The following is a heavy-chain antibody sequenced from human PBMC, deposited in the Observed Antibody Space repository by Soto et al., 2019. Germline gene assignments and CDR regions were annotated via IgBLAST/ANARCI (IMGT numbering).Heavy chain of an antibody. CDR3: ARAGRITIFGVVTIGLPFDY. CDR2: INHSGST. D-gene: IGHD3-3*01. J-gene: IGHJ4*02. V-gene: IGHV4-34*01. CDR1: GGSFSGYY. Sequence: PSETLSLTCAVYGGSFSGYYWSWIRQPPGKGLEWIGEINHSGSTNYNPSLKSRVTISVDTSKNQFSLKLSSVTAADTAVYYCARAGRITIFGVVTIGLPFDYWGQGTLVTVSS.